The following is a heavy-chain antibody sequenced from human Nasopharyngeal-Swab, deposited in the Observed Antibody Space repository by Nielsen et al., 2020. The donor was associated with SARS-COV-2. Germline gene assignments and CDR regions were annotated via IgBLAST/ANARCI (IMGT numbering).Heavy chain of an antibody. CDR1: GGSFSGSH. V-gene: IGHV4-34*01. J-gene: IGHJ6*02. Sequence: SETLSLTCAVYGGSFSGSHRSWIRQPPGKGLEWIGEINHSVSTKYNPSLKSRVTISVDTSKNQFSLKLSSVTAADTAVYYCARAPYDVSTALYGGDYYNYYAMDVWGQGTTVTVSS. D-gene: IGHD3-9*01. CDR3: ARAPYDVSTALYGGDYYNYYAMDV. CDR2: INHSVST.